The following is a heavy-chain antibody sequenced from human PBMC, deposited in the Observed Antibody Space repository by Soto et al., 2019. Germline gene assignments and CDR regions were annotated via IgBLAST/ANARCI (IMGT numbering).Heavy chain of an antibody. CDR3: AHGGFREWCFDY. CDR1: GFTFSSYG. D-gene: IGHD3-3*01. V-gene: IGHV3-30*03. CDR2: ILYDGSNK. J-gene: IGHJ4*02. Sequence: GGSLRLSCAASGFTFSSYGMHWVRQAPGKGLEWVAVILYDGSNKYYADSVKGRFTISRDNSKNTLYLQMNSLRAEDTAVYYCAHGGFREWCFDYWGQGTLVTVSS.